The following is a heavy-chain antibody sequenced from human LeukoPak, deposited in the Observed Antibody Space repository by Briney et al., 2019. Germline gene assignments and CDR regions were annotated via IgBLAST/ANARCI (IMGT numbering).Heavy chain of an antibody. D-gene: IGHD3-10*01. CDR1: GYSISSGYY. V-gene: IGHV4-38-2*02. J-gene: IGHJ4*02. Sequence: PSETLSLTCTVSGYSISSGYYWGWIRQPPGKGLEWIGNIYHSGSTYYNPSLKSRVTISVDTSKNQFSLKLSSVTAADTAVYYCARVSYGSGMFDYWGQGTLVTVSS. CDR2: IYHSGST. CDR3: ARVSYGSGMFDY.